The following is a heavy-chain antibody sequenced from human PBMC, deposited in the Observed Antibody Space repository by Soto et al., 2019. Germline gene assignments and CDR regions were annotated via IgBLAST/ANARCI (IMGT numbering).Heavy chain of an antibody. V-gene: IGHV4-59*01. D-gene: IGHD3-10*01. J-gene: IGHJ5*02. CDR1: GGSISSYY. CDR3: ARESAGSGRNNWFDP. CDR2: IHFSGDT. Sequence: TLSLTCTVSGGSISSYYWSWVRQPPGKGLEWIGFIHFSGDTKYNPSLKSRVTISLDTSQNQLSLKLTSVTAADTAVYYCARESAGSGRNNWFDPWGQGVLVTVSS.